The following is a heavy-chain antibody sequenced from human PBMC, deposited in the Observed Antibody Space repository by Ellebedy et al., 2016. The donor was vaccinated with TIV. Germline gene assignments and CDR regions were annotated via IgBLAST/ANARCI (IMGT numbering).Heavy chain of an antibody. V-gene: IGHV3-74*01. J-gene: IGHJ4*02. CDR2: MDSDGSTT. CDR3: ARAGSYLSETVFY. Sequence: GESLKISXAASGLTFSSYWMHWVRQAPGKGLVWVSRMDSDGSTTDYADSVKGRFTISRDNAKNTLYLQMDSLRAEDTAVYYCARAGSYLSETVFYWGQGTLITVSS. CDR1: GLTFSSYW. D-gene: IGHD3-10*01.